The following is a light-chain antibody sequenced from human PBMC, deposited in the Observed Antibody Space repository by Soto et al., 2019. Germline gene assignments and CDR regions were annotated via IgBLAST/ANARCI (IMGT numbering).Light chain of an antibody. CDR2: EVS. V-gene: IGLV2-14*01. Sequence: QCALTQPASVCGSPGQSITISCTRTSSDVGGYNYVSWYQHHPGKAPKLMIYEVSNRPSGVSDRFSGSRSGNTASLTISGLQAEDESDYYCISYTSSTTWVFGGGTKVTV. CDR1: SSDVGGYNY. J-gene: IGLJ3*02. CDR3: ISYTSSTTWV.